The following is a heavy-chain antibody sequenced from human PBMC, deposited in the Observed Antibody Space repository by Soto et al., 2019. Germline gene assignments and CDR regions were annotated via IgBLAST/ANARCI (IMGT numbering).Heavy chain of an antibody. J-gene: IGHJ4*02. D-gene: IGHD2-15*01. CDR1: GYTLTELS. V-gene: IGHV1-24*01. CDR2: FDPEDGET. Sequence: QVQLVQSGAEVKKPGASVKVSCKVSGYTLTELSMHWVRQAPGKGLEWMGGFDPEDGETIYAQKFQGRVTLTEDTSTDTAHMELNSQRSEDTAVYYCAEVRRYRSGRHLDYWGQGTLVTVSS. CDR3: AEVRRYRSGRHLDY.